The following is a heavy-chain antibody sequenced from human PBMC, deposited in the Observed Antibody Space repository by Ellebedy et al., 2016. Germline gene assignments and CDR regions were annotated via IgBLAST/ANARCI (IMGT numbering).Heavy chain of an antibody. D-gene: IGHD2-2*01. CDR2: IKQDGSEK. V-gene: IGHV3-7*01. CDR3: ARAGSYQLLSY. Sequence: GESLKISCAASGFTFSSYWMSWVRQAPGKGLEWVANIKQDGSEKYYVDSVKGRFTISRDNAKNSLYLQMNSLRAEDTAVYYCARAGSYQLLSYWGQGTLVTVSS. J-gene: IGHJ4*02. CDR1: GFTFSSYW.